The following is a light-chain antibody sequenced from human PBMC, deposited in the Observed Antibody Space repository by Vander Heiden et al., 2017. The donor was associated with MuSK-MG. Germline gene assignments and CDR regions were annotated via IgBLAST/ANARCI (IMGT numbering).Light chain of an antibody. CDR1: QSLLHSNGYNY. V-gene: IGKV2-28*01. CDR3: MQALQTRQT. J-gene: IGKJ2*01. Sequence: IVLTQSPLSLPVTPGEPASISCRSSQSLLHSNGYNYLDWYLQKPGQSPQLLIYLGSNRASGVPDRVSGSGSGTEVTLKISRVEAEDVGVYDCMQALQTRQTCGQGTKLEIK. CDR2: LGS.